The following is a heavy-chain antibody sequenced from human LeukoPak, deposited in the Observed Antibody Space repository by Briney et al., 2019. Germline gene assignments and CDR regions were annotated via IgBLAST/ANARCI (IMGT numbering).Heavy chain of an antibody. V-gene: IGHV3-21*04. J-gene: IGHJ4*02. D-gene: IGHD3-22*01. CDR3: ARGVANDYESSGYQN. CDR1: GFTFSSYW. Sequence: GGSLRLSCAASGFTFSSYWMHWVRQAPGKGLEWVSSISSSSSYIYYADSVKGRFTISRDNSKNTLYLQMNTLRAEDTAMYYCARGVANDYESSGYQNWGQGTLVTVSS. CDR2: ISSSSSYI.